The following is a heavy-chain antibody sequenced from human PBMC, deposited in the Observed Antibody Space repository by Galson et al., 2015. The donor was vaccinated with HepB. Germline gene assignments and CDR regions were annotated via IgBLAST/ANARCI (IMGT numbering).Heavy chain of an antibody. CDR3: ARGSGLSCPTLPHPRSTVTNAHCYYYYGMDV. CDR1: GFTVSSNY. Sequence: SLRLSCAASGFTVSSNYMSWVRQAPGKGLEWVSVIYSGGSTYYADSVKGRFTISRDNSKNTLYLQMNSLRAEDTAVYYCARGSGLSCPTLPHPRSTVTNAHCYYYYGMDVWGQGTTVTVSS. V-gene: IGHV3-53*01. CDR2: IYSGGST. J-gene: IGHJ6*02. D-gene: IGHD4-11*01.